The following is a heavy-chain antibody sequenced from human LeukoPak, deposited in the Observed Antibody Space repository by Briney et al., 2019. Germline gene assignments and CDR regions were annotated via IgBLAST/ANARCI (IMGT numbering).Heavy chain of an antibody. D-gene: IGHD1-1*01. CDR3: GTALERYYYYHMDV. J-gene: IGHJ6*03. V-gene: IGHV3-48*03. CDR2: ISSSGSTI. CDR1: GFTFSSYE. Sequence: PGGSLRLSCAASGFTFSSYEMNWVRQAPGKGLEWVSYISSSGSTIYYADSVKGRFTISRDNAKNSLYLQMNSLRAEDTAVYYCGTALERYYYYHMDVWGKGTTVTISS.